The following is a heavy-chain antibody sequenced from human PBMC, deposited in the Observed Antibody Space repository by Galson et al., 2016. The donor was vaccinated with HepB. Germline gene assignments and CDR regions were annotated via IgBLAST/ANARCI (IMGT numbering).Heavy chain of an antibody. CDR1: GGTFSRYA. CDR2: IIPLIGTA. Sequence: SVKVSCKASGGTFSRYAFSWVRQAPGQGLEWMGGIIPLIGTANYAKKIQGRVTITADKSTSTVYMELSSLRSEDTAVYYCAKGGIAAAALAPRYDYWGQGTLVTVSS. CDR3: AKGGIAAAALAPRYDY. V-gene: IGHV1-69*06. D-gene: IGHD6-13*01. J-gene: IGHJ4*02.